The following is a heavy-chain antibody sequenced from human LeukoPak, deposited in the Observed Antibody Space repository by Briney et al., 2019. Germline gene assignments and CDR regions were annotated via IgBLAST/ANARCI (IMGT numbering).Heavy chain of an antibody. V-gene: IGHV1-3*01. Sequence: ASVKVSCKASGYTFTSYAMHWVRQAPGQRLEWMGWINAGNGNTKYSQKFQGRVTITRDTSASTAYMELSSLRSEDTAVYYCARDREIFGVVTTLDHWGQGTLIAVSS. J-gene: IGHJ4*02. CDR3: ARDREIFGVVTTLDH. CDR2: INAGNGNT. D-gene: IGHD3-3*01. CDR1: GYTFTSYA.